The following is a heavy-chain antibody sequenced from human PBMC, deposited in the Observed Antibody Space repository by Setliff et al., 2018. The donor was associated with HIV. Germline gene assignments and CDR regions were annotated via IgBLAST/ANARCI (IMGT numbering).Heavy chain of an antibody. Sequence: PSETLSLTCTVSGGSISSSSYYWGWIRQPPGKGLEWIGSIYYSGSTYYNPSLKSRVTISVDTSKNQFSLKLSSVTAADTALYYCARLSGDYYYFDYWGQGTLVTVSS. J-gene: IGHJ4*02. D-gene: IGHD2-21*02. CDR1: GGSISSSSYY. V-gene: IGHV4-39*01. CDR2: IYYSGST. CDR3: ARLSGDYYYFDY.